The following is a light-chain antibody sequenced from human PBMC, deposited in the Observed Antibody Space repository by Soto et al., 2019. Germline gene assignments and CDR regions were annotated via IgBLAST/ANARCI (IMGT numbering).Light chain of an antibody. CDR3: LLYYGGVRL. Sequence: QAVVTQAPSLTVSPGGTVTLTCDSSSGAVTSGHYPYWFQQKPGQAPRTLIYDTSNKHSWTPARFSGSLLGGKAALTLSGAQPEDEADYYCLLYYGGVRLFGGGTKLTVL. V-gene: IGLV7-46*01. CDR1: SGAVTSGHY. CDR2: DTS. J-gene: IGLJ2*01.